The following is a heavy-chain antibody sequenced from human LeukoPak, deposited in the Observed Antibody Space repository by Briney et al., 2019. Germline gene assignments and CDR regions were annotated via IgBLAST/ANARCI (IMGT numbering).Heavy chain of an antibody. J-gene: IGHJ6*02. CDR3: ARDGSSWDLYYYYGMDV. CDR2: IKQDGSEK. V-gene: IGHV3-7*01. CDR1: GFTFSSYW. Sequence: GGSLRLSCAASGFTFSSYWMSWVRQAPGKGLEWVANIKQDGSEKYYVDSVKGRFTISRDNAKNSLYPQMNSLRAEDTAVYYCARDGSSWDLYYYYGMDVWGQGTTVTVSS. D-gene: IGHD6-13*01.